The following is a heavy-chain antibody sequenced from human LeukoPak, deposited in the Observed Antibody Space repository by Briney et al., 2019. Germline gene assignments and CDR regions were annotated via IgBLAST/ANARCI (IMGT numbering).Heavy chain of an antibody. Sequence: PGGSLRLSCAASGFTFSSYEMNWVREAPGKGLEWVSYISSSGSTIYYADPVKGRFTISRDNAKNSLYLQMNSLRAEDTAVYYCARDYDGSSPFDYWGQGTLVTVSS. CDR3: ARDYDGSSPFDY. CDR2: ISSSGSTI. J-gene: IGHJ4*02. V-gene: IGHV3-48*03. D-gene: IGHD4-23*01. CDR1: GFTFSSYE.